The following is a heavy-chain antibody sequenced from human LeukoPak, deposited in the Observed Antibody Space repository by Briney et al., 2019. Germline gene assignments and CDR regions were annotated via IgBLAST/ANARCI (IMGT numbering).Heavy chain of an antibody. D-gene: IGHD6-13*01. CDR1: GYTFTGYY. J-gene: IGHJ4*02. CDR3: AREGAAAGATPYDY. V-gene: IGHV1-2*04. Sequence: AASVKVSCKASGYTFTGYYMHWVRQAPGQGLEWMGWINPNSGGTNYAQKFQGWDTMTRDTSISTAYMELSRLRSDDTAVYYCAREGAAAGATPYDYWGQGTLVTVSS. CDR2: INPNSGGT.